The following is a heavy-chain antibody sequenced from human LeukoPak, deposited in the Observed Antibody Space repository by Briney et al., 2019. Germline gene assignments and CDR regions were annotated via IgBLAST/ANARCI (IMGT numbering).Heavy chain of an antibody. V-gene: IGHV3-48*03. Sequence: GGSLRLSCAASGFTFTSYEMNWVRQAPGKGLEWVSYISSSGNTIYYSDSVKGRFTISRDNAKNSLYLQMNSLRAEDTAVYYCARVWRAAGGSGFDYWGQGTLVTVSS. CDR1: GFTFTSYE. D-gene: IGHD3-10*01. CDR3: ARVWRAAGGSGFDY. CDR2: ISSSGNTI. J-gene: IGHJ4*02.